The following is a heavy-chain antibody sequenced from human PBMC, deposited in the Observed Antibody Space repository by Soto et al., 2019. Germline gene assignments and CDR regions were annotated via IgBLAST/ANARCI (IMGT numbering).Heavy chain of an antibody. J-gene: IGHJ4*02. CDR3: ARELRYGDYGGSLDY. V-gene: IGHV4-34*01. CDR2: INHSGST. CDR1: GGSFSGYY. Sequence: SETLSLTCAVYGGSFSGYYWSWIRQPPGKGLEWIGEINHSGSTNYNPSLKSRVTISVDTSKNQFSLKLSSVTAADTAVYYCARELRYGDYGGSLDYWGQGTLVTVSS. D-gene: IGHD4-17*01.